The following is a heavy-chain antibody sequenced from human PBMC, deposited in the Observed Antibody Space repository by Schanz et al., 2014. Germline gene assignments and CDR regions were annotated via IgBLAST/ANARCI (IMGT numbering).Heavy chain of an antibody. CDR3: AASSGWHPSTDY. Sequence: DVHLLESGGGLVQPGGSLRLSCAASEFTFSTDAMSWVRQAPGKGLEWLSAISASGGTTYYADSVKGRFTISRDNSKNTLYLQMNSLRVEDTAVYYCAASSGWHPSTDYWGQGTLVTVSS. J-gene: IGHJ4*02. CDR2: ISASGGTT. D-gene: IGHD6-19*01. CDR1: EFTFSTDA. V-gene: IGHV3-23*01.